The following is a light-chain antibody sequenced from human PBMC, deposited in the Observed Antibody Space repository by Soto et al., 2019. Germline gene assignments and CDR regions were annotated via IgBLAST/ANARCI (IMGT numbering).Light chain of an antibody. J-gene: IGLJ1*01. CDR2: DVS. CDR1: SSDVGGYNY. Sequence: QSVLTPPASVSGSTGQSITISCTGTSSDVGGYNYVSWYQQHPGKAPKLMIYDVSNRPSGVSNRFSGSKSGNTASLTISGLRAEDEADYYCSSYTSSSTTTFGTGTKVTVL. CDR3: SSYTSSSTTT. V-gene: IGLV2-14*01.